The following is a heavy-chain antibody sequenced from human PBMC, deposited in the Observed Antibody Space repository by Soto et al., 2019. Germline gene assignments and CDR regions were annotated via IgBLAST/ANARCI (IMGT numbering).Heavy chain of an antibody. Sequence: QVQLQESGPGLVKPSETLSLNCTVSGGPISSYYWSWIRQSPGKGLEWIGYIYYSGSTNYNPPLKSRVTILVDTSKGRFSLELSSVTAADTAVYYCARGSSGWPPRLDCWGKGTLVTVSS. CDR2: IYYSGST. J-gene: IGHJ4*02. CDR3: ARGSSGWPPRLDC. V-gene: IGHV4-59*01. D-gene: IGHD6-19*01. CDR1: GGPISSYY.